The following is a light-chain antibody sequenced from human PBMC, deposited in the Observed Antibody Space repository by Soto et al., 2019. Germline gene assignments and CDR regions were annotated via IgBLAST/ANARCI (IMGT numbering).Light chain of an antibody. J-gene: IGLJ2*01. CDR1: SSDVGGYNF. V-gene: IGLV2-14*01. CDR3: SSYASGSSVV. Sequence: ALTQPASVSGSPGQSITISCTGTSSDVGGYNFVSWYQQYPGKAPKIMIYDVSNRPSGVSNRFTGSKSGNTASLTISGLQAEDEADYYCSSYASGSSVVFGGGTKLTVL. CDR2: DVS.